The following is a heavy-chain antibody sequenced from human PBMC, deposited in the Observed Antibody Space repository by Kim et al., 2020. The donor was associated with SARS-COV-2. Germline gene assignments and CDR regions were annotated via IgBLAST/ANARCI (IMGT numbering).Heavy chain of an antibody. J-gene: IGHJ5*02. CDR3: ARGLSYDFWSGRSNWFDP. CDR2: IYYSGST. V-gene: IGHV4-59*01. CDR1: GGSISSYY. D-gene: IGHD3-3*01. Sequence: SETLSLTCTVSGGSISSYYWSWIRQPPGKGLEWIGYIYYSGSTNYNPSLKSRVTISVDTSKNQFSLKLSSVTAADTAVYYCARGLSYDFWSGRSNWFDPWGQGTLVTVSS.